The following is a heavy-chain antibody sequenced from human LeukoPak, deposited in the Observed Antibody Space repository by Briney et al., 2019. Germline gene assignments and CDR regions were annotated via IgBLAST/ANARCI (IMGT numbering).Heavy chain of an antibody. Sequence: ASVKVSCKASGYTFTSYAMHWVRQAPGQRLEWMGWINAGNGNTKYSQKFQGRVTITRDTSASTAYMELSSLRSEDKAVYYCARGTIVVVPAAMNYYYYYGMDVWGKGTTVTVSS. CDR3: ARGTIVVVPAAMNYYYYYGMDV. J-gene: IGHJ6*04. CDR1: GYTFTSYA. D-gene: IGHD2-2*01. V-gene: IGHV1-3*01. CDR2: INAGNGNT.